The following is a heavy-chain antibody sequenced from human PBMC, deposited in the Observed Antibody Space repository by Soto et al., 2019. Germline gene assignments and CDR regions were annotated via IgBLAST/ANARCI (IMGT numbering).Heavy chain of an antibody. CDR1: GGSFSGYY. V-gene: IGHV4-34*01. J-gene: IGHJ4*02. D-gene: IGHD6-13*01. CDR2: INHSGST. Sequence: PSETLSLTCAVYGGSFSGYYWSWIRQPPGKGLEWIGEINHSGSTNYNPSLKSRVTISVDTSKNQFSLKLSSVTAADTAVYYCARWNSSSRPFDYWGQGTLVTVSS. CDR3: ARWNSSSRPFDY.